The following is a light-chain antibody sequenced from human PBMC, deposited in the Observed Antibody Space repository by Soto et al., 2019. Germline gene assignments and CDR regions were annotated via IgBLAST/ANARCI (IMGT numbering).Light chain of an antibody. Sequence: QSALTQPRSVSGSPGQSVTISCTGTSSDVGGYEYVSWYQQHPGKAPKFMIYDVNKRPSGVPDRFSGSKSGNTASLTISGLQAEDEADYYCCSYAGSYSWVFGGGTKLTVL. CDR2: DVN. J-gene: IGLJ3*02. CDR1: SSDVGGYEY. CDR3: CSYAGSYSWV. V-gene: IGLV2-11*01.